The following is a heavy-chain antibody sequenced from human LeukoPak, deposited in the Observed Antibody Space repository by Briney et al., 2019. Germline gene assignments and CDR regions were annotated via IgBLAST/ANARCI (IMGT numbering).Heavy chain of an antibody. CDR2: ISGGGDNT. D-gene: IGHD3-9*01. Sequence: GGSLRLSCAASGFTFSTYVMSWVRQAPGKGLEWVSGISGGGDNTYYADSVKGRFTISRGNSKNTLYLQMNSLRAEDTAVYYCAKGSGYDTDFDYWGQGTLVTISS. CDR1: GFTFSTYV. CDR3: AKGSGYDTDFDY. J-gene: IGHJ4*02. V-gene: IGHV3-23*01.